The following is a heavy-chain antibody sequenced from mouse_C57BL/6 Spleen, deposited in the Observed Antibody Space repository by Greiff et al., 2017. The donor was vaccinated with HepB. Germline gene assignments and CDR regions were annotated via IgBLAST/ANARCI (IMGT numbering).Heavy chain of an antibody. CDR3: ARKDSSGYPYFDY. Sequence: EVQLQESGPVLVKPGASVKMSCKASGYTFTDYYMNWVKQSHGKSLEWIGVINPYNGGTSYNQKFKGKATLTVDKSSSTAYMELNSLTSEDSAVYYCARKDSSGYPYFDYWGQGTTLTVSS. CDR1: GYTFTDYY. J-gene: IGHJ2*01. D-gene: IGHD3-2*02. CDR2: INPYNGGT. V-gene: IGHV1-19*01.